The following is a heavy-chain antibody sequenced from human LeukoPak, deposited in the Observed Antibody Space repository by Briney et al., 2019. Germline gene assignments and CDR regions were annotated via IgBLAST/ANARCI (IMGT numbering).Heavy chain of an antibody. Sequence: SVKVSCKASGGTFSSYAISWVRQAPGQGLEWMGGIIPIFGTANYAQKFQGRVTITADESSSTAYMELSSLRSEDTAVYYCASGRSGWYYFDYWGQGTLVTVSS. D-gene: IGHD6-19*01. J-gene: IGHJ4*02. CDR3: ASGRSGWYYFDY. V-gene: IGHV1-69*13. CDR1: GGTFSSYA. CDR2: IIPIFGTA.